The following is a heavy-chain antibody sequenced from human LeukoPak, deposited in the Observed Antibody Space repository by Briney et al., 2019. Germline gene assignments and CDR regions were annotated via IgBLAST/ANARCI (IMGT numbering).Heavy chain of an antibody. V-gene: IGHV3-23*01. CDR3: AKASGATYYYDSSGYYGDDAFDI. CDR1: GFTLSDYG. D-gene: IGHD3-22*01. CDR2: ISGSGGST. J-gene: IGHJ3*02. Sequence: GGSLRLSCAASGFTLSDYGIHWVRQAPGKGLEWVSAISGSGGSTYYADSVKGRFTISRDNSKNTLYLQMNNLRAEDTAVYYCAKASGATYYYDSSGYYGDDAFDIWGRGTLVTVSS.